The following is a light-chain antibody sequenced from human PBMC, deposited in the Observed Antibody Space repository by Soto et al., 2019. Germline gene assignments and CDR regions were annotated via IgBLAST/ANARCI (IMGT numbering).Light chain of an antibody. J-gene: IGKJ3*01. Sequence: EIVLTQSPGTLSLSPGERVTLSCRASQSVTRSFLAWYQQKPGQAPRLLIYGASSRATGIPDRFSGSGSGPDFTPTISRLEPEDFAVYYCHQYGSSPQAFGPGTKVDIK. V-gene: IGKV3-20*01. CDR3: HQYGSSPQA. CDR1: QSVTRSF. CDR2: GAS.